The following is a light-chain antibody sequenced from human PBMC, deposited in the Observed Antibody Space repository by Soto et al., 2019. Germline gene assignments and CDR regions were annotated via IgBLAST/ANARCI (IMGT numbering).Light chain of an antibody. V-gene: IGKV1-39*01. CDR1: QSISSY. CDR3: QQSYSTPRT. Sequence: DIQMTQSPSSLSASVRDRVTITCRASQSISSYLNWYQQKPGKAPKLLIYAASSLQSGVPSRFSGSGSGTDFTLTVSSLQPEDFATYFCQQSYSTPRTFGQGTKVEFK. J-gene: IGKJ1*01. CDR2: AAS.